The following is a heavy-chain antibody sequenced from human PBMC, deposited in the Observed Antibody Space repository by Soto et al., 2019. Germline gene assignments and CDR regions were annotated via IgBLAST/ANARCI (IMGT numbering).Heavy chain of an antibody. V-gene: IGHV3-23*01. J-gene: IGHJ5*02. D-gene: IGHD2-21*02. CDR3: AKFYGGNSAHTYTIDP. Sequence: EVQLLESGGGLVQPGGSLRLSCAASGFTFSSYAMSWVRQAPGKGLEWVSTISSSGGSTHYADSVKGRFTISRDKSKNTLYLQTNSLRAEDTAVYYCAKFYGGNSAHTYTIDPWGQGTLVTVSS. CDR1: GFTFSSYA. CDR2: ISSSGGST.